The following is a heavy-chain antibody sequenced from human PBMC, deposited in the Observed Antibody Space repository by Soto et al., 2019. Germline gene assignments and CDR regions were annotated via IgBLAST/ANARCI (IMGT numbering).Heavy chain of an antibody. V-gene: IGHV3-9*01. CDR2: VSWNSGTM. Sequence: EVQLVESGGGLVQPGRSLRLSCAASGFSFDEYAMHWVRQAPGKGLEWVSGVSWNSGTMGYGGSVRGRFAISRDNDKNSLYLQMNSLTTEDTALYYCAKGFCSSTRCLTYSYMDVWGKGTTVTVSS. J-gene: IGHJ6*03. CDR1: GFSFDEYA. CDR3: AKGFCSSTRCLTYSYMDV. D-gene: IGHD2-2*01.